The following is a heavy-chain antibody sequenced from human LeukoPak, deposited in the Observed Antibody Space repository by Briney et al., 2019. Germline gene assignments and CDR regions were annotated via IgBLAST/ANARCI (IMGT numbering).Heavy chain of an antibody. V-gene: IGHV4-4*07. CDR3: ARADCSSTSCYDAFDI. CDR2: IYTSGST. Sequence: SETLSLTCTVSGGSISSYYWSWIRQPAGKGLEWIGRIYTSGSTNYNPSLKSRVTMSVDTSKNQFSLKLSSVTAADTAVYYCARADCSSTSCYDAFDIWGRGTMVTVSS. J-gene: IGHJ3*02. D-gene: IGHD2-2*01. CDR1: GGSISSYY.